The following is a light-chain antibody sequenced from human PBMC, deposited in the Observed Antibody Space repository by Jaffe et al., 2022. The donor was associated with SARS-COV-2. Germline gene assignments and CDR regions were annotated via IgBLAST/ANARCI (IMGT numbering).Light chain of an antibody. Sequence: SSELTQDPAVSVALGQTVRITCQGDSLRSYYASWYQQKPGQAPLLVIYAKNNRPSGIPDRFSGSSSGNTAYLTITGAQAEDEADYYCNSRDSSGNPLYVFGTGTKVTVL. J-gene: IGLJ1*01. CDR1: SLRSYY. CDR3: NSRDSSGNPLYV. CDR2: AKN. V-gene: IGLV3-19*01.